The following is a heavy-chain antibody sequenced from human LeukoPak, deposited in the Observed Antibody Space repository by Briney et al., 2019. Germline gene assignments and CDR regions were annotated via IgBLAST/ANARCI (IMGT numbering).Heavy chain of an antibody. V-gene: IGHV3-23*01. CDR3: AKAELGVDTFFDY. D-gene: IGHD3-3*01. J-gene: IGHJ4*02. CDR2: LSGSGAGT. Sequence: GGSLRLSCAASGFIFSSYTMSWVRQAPGRGLEWVATLSGSGAGTYYSDSVQGRFTISRDNSKRTLFLQMNSLRAEDTAFYYCAKAELGVDTFFDYWGQGTLVTVSS. CDR1: GFIFSSYT.